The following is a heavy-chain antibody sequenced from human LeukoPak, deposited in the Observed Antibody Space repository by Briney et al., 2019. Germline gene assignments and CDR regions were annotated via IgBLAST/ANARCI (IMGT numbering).Heavy chain of an antibody. V-gene: IGHV3-74*01. D-gene: IGHD2-8*02. CDR2: IDDVGSGT. CDR3: AKDGRAGGYIDY. CDR1: GFTLSSNW. J-gene: IGHJ4*02. Sequence: GGSLRLSCAVSGFTLSSNWMHWVRQVPGKGLEWVSRIDDVGSGTSYADSVKGRFTISRDNSKNTLYLQMNSLRAEDTAVYYCAKDGRAGGYIDYWGQGTLVTVSS.